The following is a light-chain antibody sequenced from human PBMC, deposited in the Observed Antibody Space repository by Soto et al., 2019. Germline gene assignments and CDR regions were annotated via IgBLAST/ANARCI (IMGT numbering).Light chain of an antibody. CDR2: KAS. CDR1: QSISVW. Sequence: DIQMTQSPSTLSASVGDRVTITCRASQSISVWVAWYQQKPGKAPNVLIYKASTLERGVPLRFVGSRSGTEFTLTISILQPDDVATYYCQKYYKYAVMFGQGTKVEIK. V-gene: IGKV1-5*03. J-gene: IGKJ1*01. CDR3: QKYYKYAVM.